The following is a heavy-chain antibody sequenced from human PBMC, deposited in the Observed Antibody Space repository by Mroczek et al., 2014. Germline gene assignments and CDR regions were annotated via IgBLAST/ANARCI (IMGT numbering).Heavy chain of an antibody. CDR3: ARGGGRGYYYYMDV. Sequence: QVQLQQWGPGLVKPSETLSLTCTVSGGSISSYYWSWIRQPPGKGLEWIGYIYYSGSTNYNPSLKSRVTISVDTSKNQFSLKLSSVTAADTAVYYCARGGGRGYYYYMDVWGQRDHGSPSP. J-gene: IGHJ6*03. CDR1: GGSISSYY. D-gene: IGHD2-15*01. CDR2: IYYSGST. V-gene: IGHV4-59*01.